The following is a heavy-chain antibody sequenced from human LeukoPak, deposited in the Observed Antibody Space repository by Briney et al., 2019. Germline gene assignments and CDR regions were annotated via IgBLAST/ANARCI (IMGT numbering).Heavy chain of an antibody. CDR3: ASIPIPHMTTVVTKDY. D-gene: IGHD4-23*01. J-gene: IGHJ4*02. CDR2: ISAYNGNT. V-gene: IGHV1-18*01. Sequence: ASVKVSCKASGYTFTSYGISWVRQAPGQGLEWMGWISAYNGNTNYAQKFQGRVTITADESTSTAYMELSSLRSEDTAVYYCASIPIPHMTTVVTKDYWGQGTLVTVSS. CDR1: GYTFTSYG.